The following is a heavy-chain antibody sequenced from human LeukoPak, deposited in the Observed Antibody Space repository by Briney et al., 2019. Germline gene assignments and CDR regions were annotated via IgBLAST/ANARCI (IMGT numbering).Heavy chain of an antibody. CDR3: ARENTGSYREFDY. Sequence: SSETLSLTCTVSGGSISSYYWSWIRQPAGKGVEWIGRIYSGGSTNYNPSLKSRVTMSVDSSNNQFSLKLSSVTAADTAVFYCARENTGSYREFDYWGQGTLVTVSS. V-gene: IGHV4-4*07. CDR2: IYSGGST. CDR1: GGSISSYY. D-gene: IGHD1-26*01. J-gene: IGHJ4*02.